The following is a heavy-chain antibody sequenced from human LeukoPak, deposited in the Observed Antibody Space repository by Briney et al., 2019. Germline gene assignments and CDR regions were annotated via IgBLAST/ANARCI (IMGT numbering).Heavy chain of an antibody. CDR1: GGSISSYS. CDR2: IFNSGGT. D-gene: IGHD3-22*01. Sequence: SETLSLTCTVSGGSISSYSWNWIRQPPGKGLEGIGYIFNSGGTNYNPSLKSRVTISVDTSNNQFSLKLSSVTAADTAVYYCARGALGDYYYVIDYWGQGTLVTVSS. CDR3: ARGALGDYYYVIDY. V-gene: IGHV4-59*01. J-gene: IGHJ4*02.